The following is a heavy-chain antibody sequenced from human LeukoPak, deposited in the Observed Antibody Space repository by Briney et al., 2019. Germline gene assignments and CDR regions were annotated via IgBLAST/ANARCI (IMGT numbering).Heavy chain of an antibody. CDR2: IYYTGST. CDR3: ARTTEAHSWRTRYYDYYMDV. CDR1: GGSISSSY. V-gene: IGHV4-59*01. J-gene: IGHJ6*03. Sequence: SETLSLTCTVSGGSISSSYWSWIRQPPGKGLEWIGYIYYTGSTNYSPSLKSRVTISVDTSKNQFSLKLSSVTAADTAVYYCARTTEAHSWRTRYYDYYMDVWGKGTTVTVSS. D-gene: IGHD6-13*01.